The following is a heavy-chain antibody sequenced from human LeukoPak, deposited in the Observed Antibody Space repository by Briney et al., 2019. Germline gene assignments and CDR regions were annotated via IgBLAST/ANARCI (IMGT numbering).Heavy chain of an antibody. CDR1: GGSISSYY. CDR2: IYYSGST. CDR3: ARHLTGERAFDI. D-gene: IGHD7-27*01. J-gene: IGHJ3*02. V-gene: IGHV4-59*08. Sequence: SETLSLTCTVSGGSISSYYWSWIRQPPGKGLEWIGYIYYSGSTNYNPSLKSRVTISVDTSKDQFSLRLRSVTAADTALYFCARHLTGERAFDIWGQGTVVSVSS.